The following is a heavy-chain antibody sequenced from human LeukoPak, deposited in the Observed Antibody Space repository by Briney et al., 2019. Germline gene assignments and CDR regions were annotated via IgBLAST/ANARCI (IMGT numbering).Heavy chain of an antibody. D-gene: IGHD6-13*01. V-gene: IGHV1-3*01. CDR1: GYTFTSYA. CDR3: AVGIAAAGTTYYFDY. J-gene: IGHJ4*02. CDR2: INAGNGNT. Sequence: ASVKVSCKASGYTFTSYAMHWVRQAPGQRLEWMGWINAGNGNTKYSQKFQGRVTITRDTSASTAYMELSSLRSEDTAVYYCAVGIAAAGTTYYFDYRGQGTLVTVSS.